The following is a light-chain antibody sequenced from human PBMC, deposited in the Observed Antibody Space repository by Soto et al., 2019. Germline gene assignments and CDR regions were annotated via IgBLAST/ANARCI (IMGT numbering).Light chain of an antibody. CDR3: AAWDDSLNARV. Sequence: QSVLTQSPSASGTPGQRVTISCSGSSSNIGSNTVNWYQQLPGTAPKLLIYSNNQRPSGVPDRFSGSKSGTSASLAISGLQSEDEADYYCAAWDDSLNARVFGTGTKVTVL. V-gene: IGLV1-44*01. CDR1: SSNIGSNT. J-gene: IGLJ1*01. CDR2: SNN.